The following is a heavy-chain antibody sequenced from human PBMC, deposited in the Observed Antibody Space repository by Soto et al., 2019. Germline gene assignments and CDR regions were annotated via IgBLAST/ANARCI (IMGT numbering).Heavy chain of an antibody. CDR2: IYYSGST. D-gene: IGHD1-26*01. V-gene: IGHV4-31*03. Sequence: QVQLQESGPGLVKPSQTLSLTCTVSGGSISSGGYYWSWIRQHPGKGLEWIGYIYYSGSTYYNPALKSRVTISVDTSKNHFSLKLSSVTAADTAVYYCARGSVGPIPFDSWGQGTLVTVSS. CDR1: GGSISSGGYY. J-gene: IGHJ4*02. CDR3: ARGSVGPIPFDS.